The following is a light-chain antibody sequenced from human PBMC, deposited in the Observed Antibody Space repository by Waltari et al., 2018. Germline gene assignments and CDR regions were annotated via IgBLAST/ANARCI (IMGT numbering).Light chain of an antibody. Sequence: YHLTQPLSVSVSPGQTATITCSGDVLAENYVRRFQQKPGQAPTLILYKDTERPSGIPERFSGSSSGSTVTLTIRGALLEDEADYHCHAAADNNWFFGGGTKLTVL. CDR1: VLAENY. J-gene: IGLJ2*01. CDR3: HAAADNNWF. V-gene: IGLV3-27*01. CDR2: KDT.